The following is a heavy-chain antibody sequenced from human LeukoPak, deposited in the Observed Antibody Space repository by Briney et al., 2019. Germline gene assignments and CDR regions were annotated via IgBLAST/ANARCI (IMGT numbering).Heavy chain of an antibody. CDR1: GFTVSSNY. CDR2: IYSGGST. CDR3: ARGRLDCSGGSCYSGLRYYYYYMDV. Sequence: RSGGSLRLSCAASGFTVSSNYMSWVRQAPGKGLEWVSVIYSGGSTYYADSVKGRFTISRDNSKNTLYLQMNSLRAEDTAVYYCARGRLDCSGGSCYSGLRYYYYYMDVWGKGTTVTISS. D-gene: IGHD2-15*01. V-gene: IGHV3-53*01. J-gene: IGHJ6*03.